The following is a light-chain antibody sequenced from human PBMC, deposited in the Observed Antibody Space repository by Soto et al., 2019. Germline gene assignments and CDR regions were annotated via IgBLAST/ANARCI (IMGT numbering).Light chain of an antibody. CDR3: QHYNSYSEA. CDR1: QSLLNSNGYNY. Sequence: EIVVTQSPVSLPVTPVDPASISFMSSQSLLNSNGYNYLDWYLQKPGQSPQLLIYKASTLKSGVPSRFSGSGSGTEFTLTISSLQPDDFATYYCQHYNSYSEAFGQGTKADIK. J-gene: IGKJ1*01. V-gene: IGKV2-28*01. CDR2: KAS.